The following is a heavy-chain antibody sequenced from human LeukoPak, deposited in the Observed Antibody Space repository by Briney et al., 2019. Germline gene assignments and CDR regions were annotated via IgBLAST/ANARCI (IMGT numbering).Heavy chain of an antibody. CDR3: ARGLAYYDSSGYYYGFDY. J-gene: IGHJ4*02. CDR2: IIPILGIA. Sequence: ASVKVSCKASGYTFTNYGITWVRQAPGQGLEWMGRIIPILGIANYAQKFQGRVTITADKSTSTAYMELSSLRSEDTAVYYCARGLAYYDSSGYYYGFDYWGQGTLVTVSS. CDR1: GYTFTNYG. V-gene: IGHV1-69*04. D-gene: IGHD3-22*01.